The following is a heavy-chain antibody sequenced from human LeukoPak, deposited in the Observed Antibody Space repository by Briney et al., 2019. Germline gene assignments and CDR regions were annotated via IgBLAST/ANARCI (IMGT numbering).Heavy chain of an antibody. J-gene: IGHJ4*02. D-gene: IGHD3-9*01. V-gene: IGHV1-69*13. Sequence: GASVKLSCKASGGTFTSYAISWVRHAPAQGLEWMGGIIPIFGTANYEQKFQGRVTITADESTSTDYTELSNLRSDATAVYYCARVRDFDWLPNDYWGQGTLVTVSS. CDR3: ARVRDFDWLPNDY. CDR2: IIPIFGTA. CDR1: GGTFTSYA.